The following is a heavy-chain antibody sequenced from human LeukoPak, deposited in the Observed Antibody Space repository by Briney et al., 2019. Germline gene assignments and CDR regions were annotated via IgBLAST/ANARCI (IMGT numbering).Heavy chain of an antibody. CDR2: ISSSGSGGNT. D-gene: IGHD6-13*01. J-gene: IGHJ4*02. V-gene: IGHV3-23*01. Sequence: TGGSLRLSCAASGVTLSTYAMSWARQAPGRGLEWVSGISSSGSGGNTYYADSVKGRFTISRDSSKNTLFLQMNGLRAEDTAVYYCAKARYSSSLTGFDYWGQGTLVTVSS. CDR3: AKARYSSSLTGFDY. CDR1: GVTLSTYA.